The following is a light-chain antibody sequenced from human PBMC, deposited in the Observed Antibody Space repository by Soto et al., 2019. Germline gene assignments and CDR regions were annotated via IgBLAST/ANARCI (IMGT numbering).Light chain of an antibody. V-gene: IGLV2-11*01. CDR3: CSYAGTYTLGV. CDR2: DVS. J-gene: IGLJ1*01. Sequence: QSVLTQPASVSGSPGQSITISCTGTSSDVGGHNSVSWYRQDPGKAPKLMIYDVSNRPSGVPDRFSGSKSDNTASLTISGLLSDDEADYYCCSYAGTYTLGVFGTGTKVTVL. CDR1: SSDVGGHNS.